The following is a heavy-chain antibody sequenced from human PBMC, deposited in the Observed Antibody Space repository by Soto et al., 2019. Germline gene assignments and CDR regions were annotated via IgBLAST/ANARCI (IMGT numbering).Heavy chain of an antibody. CDR3: ARDLMTYQKGIYYYYGMDV. CDR1: GFTFSSYG. CDR2: IWYDGSNK. Sequence: QVQLVESGGGVVQPGRSLRLSCAASGFTFSSYGMHWVRQAPGKGLEWVAVIWYDGSNKYYADSVKGLFTISRDNSKNSLYLQMNSLRAEDTAVYYCARDLMTYQKGIYYYYGMDVWGQGTTVTVSS. J-gene: IGHJ6*02. V-gene: IGHV3-33*01. D-gene: IGHD2-8*01.